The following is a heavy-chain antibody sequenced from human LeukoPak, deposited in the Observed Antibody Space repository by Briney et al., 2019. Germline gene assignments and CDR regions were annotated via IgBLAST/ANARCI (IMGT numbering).Heavy chain of an antibody. CDR1: GFTFSSYW. J-gene: IGHJ6*03. D-gene: IGHD3-22*01. Sequence: PGGSLRLSCAASGFTFSSYWMSGVRQAPGKGLEWVANIKQDGREKYYVDSVKGRFTISRDNAKNSLYLQMNSLRAEDTAVYYCARDREQYPITMIVEEDYYYMDVWGKGTTVTVSS. CDR3: ARDREQYPITMIVEEDYYYMDV. CDR2: IKQDGREK. V-gene: IGHV3-7*01.